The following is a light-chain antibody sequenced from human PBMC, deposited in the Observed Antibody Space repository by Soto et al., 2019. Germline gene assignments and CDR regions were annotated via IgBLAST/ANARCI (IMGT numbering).Light chain of an antibody. V-gene: IGKV1-9*01. J-gene: IGKJ1*01. Sequence: DIQLTQSPSFLSASVGDRVTITCRASQGVGSFLAWYQQKPGKAPKLLIYAASTLQSGVPSRFSGSGSGTEFTLTISRLQHEDFATYYCQQLDSYSPWTFGQGTKVEIK. CDR3: QQLDSYSPWT. CDR2: AAS. CDR1: QGVGSF.